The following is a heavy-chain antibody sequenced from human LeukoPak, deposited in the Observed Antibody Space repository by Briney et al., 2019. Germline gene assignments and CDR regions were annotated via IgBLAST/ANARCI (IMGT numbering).Heavy chain of an antibody. CDR3: AKDIAVAGRWTFDY. V-gene: IGHV3-48*01. D-gene: IGHD6-19*01. CDR2: ISSSSSTI. Sequence: GGSLRLSCAASGFTFSSYSMNWVRQAPGKGLEWVSYISSSSSTIYYADSVKGRFTISRDNSKNTLYLQMNSLRAEDTAVYYCAKDIAVAGRWTFDYWGQGTLVTVSS. J-gene: IGHJ4*02. CDR1: GFTFSSYS.